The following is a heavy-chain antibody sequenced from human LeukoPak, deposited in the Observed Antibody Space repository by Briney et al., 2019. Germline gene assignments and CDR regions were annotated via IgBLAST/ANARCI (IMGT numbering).Heavy chain of an antibody. Sequence: SQTLSLTCAISGDSVSSKSVAWNWIRQSPSRGLEWLGRTYYRSKWYNDYAVSVKSRIIINPDTSKNQFSLQLNSVTPEDTAVYYCARAGRANTPFDYWGQGTLVTVSS. V-gene: IGHV6-1*01. CDR2: TYYRSKWYN. J-gene: IGHJ4*02. CDR3: ARAGRANTPFDY. CDR1: GDSVSSKSVA.